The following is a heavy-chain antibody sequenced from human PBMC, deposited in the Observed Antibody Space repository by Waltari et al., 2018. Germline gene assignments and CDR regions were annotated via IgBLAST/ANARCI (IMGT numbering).Heavy chain of an antibody. Sequence: QVQLQESGPGLVKPSETLSLTCTVSGYSISSGYYWGWLRQTPGKGLEWIGSIYPSGTTYYNPSLKSRVTISVDTSKNQFSLKLSSVTAADTAVYYCARDGSLVAARPEYFDYWGQGTLVTVSS. D-gene: IGHD6-6*01. J-gene: IGHJ4*02. CDR2: IYPSGTT. CDR1: GYSISSGYY. V-gene: IGHV4-38-2*02. CDR3: ARDGSLVAARPEYFDY.